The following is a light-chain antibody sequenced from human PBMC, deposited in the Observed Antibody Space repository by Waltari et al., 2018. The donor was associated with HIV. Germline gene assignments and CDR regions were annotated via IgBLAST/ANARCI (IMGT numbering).Light chain of an antibody. V-gene: IGKV2-28*01. CDR1: QRLLRGGEFNY. CDR2: LAS. Sequence: DIVMTQSPLSLPVIPGEPASISCRSSQRLLRGGEFNYLDWYVQKPGQSPQHRIYLASNRASGAPDRFSGSGSGKDFTLKISRVEAEDVGIYYCMQALQTPKTFGQGTRVEIK. J-gene: IGKJ1*01. CDR3: MQALQTPKT.